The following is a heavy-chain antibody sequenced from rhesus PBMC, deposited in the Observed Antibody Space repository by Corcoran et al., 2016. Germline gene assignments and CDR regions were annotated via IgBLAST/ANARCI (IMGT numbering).Heavy chain of an antibody. CDR1: GFTFGDYG. V-gene: IGHV3-183*01. CDR3: TRARGIN. D-gene: IGHD5-42*01. J-gene: IGHJ4*01. CDR2: NSSASSYI. Sequence: EVKLVESGGGLVQPVWSLRFSCAASGFTFGDYGLHWVRQVPGKGLKWVLSNSSASSYIYYADCVKARFTIYRDNAKNSLSLQMSSLRAEDTAVYYCTRARGINWGQGVLVTVSS.